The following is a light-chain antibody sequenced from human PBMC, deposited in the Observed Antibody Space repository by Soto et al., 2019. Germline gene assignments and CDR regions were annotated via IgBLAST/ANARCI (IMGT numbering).Light chain of an antibody. V-gene: IGKV3-15*01. J-gene: IGKJ2*01. Sequence: EIVLTQSPAPLSVSPGERATLSCRASQSVNTNLAWYQQKPGQAPRLLIYGATTRSSNIPARFSGSGSGTEFTLTISSLQSEDFAVYYCQHYNNWPPYTFGQGTRLEIK. CDR3: QHYNNWPPYT. CDR1: QSVNTN. CDR2: GAT.